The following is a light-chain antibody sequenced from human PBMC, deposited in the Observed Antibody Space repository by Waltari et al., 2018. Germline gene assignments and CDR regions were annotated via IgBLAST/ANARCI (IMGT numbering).Light chain of an antibody. J-gene: IGKJ4*01. CDR2: KAS. CDR1: QSISYW. CDR3: QQYNSYSFLS. V-gene: IGKV1-5*03. Sequence: DIQMTQSPSTLSASVGDRIIITCRASQSISYWLAWYQQKPGKAPNLLIYKASTLQSGVPSRFSGSGSGTEFTLTINSLQPDDSATYYRQQYNSYSFLSFGGGTKVEIK.